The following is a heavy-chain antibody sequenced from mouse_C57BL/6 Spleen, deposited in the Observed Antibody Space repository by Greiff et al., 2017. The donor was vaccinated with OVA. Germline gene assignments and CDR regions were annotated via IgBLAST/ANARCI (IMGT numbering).Heavy chain of an antibody. CDR1: GYAFTNYL. CDR2: INPGSGGT. CDR3: AITTVVRYAMDY. D-gene: IGHD1-1*01. J-gene: IGHJ4*01. V-gene: IGHV1-54*01. Sequence: VQLVESGAELVRPGTSVKVSCKASGYAFTNYLIEWVKQRPGQGLEWIGVINPGSGGTNYNEKFKGKATLTADKSSSTAYMQLSSLTSEDSAVYFCAITTVVRYAMDYWGQGTTVTVSS.